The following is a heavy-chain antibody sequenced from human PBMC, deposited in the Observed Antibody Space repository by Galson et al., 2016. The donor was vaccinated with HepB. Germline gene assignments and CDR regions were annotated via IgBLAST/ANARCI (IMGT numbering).Heavy chain of an antibody. CDR1: GFIFDSFS. CDR3: AKDRSGWPHCHYP. Sequence: SLRLSCAASGFIFDSFSLSWVRQAPGKGVEWVSSIRSRGLTTYYSDSVKGRVTIYRDNSKNTLFLQMSSLRAEDTATYYCAKDRSGWPHCHYPWGQGTLVTVSS. J-gene: IGHJ5*02. D-gene: IGHD6-19*01. CDR2: IRSRGLTT. V-gene: IGHV3-23*01.